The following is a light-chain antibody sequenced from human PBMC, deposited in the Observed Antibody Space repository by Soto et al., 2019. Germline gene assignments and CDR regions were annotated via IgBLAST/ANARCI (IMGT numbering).Light chain of an antibody. CDR3: SSYTSSSTLGV. CDR2: EVS. Sequence: QPVLTQPASVSGSPGQSITISCTGTSSDVGDYNYVSWYQPHPGKAPKLMIYEVSNRPSGVSNRFSGSKSGNTASLTISGLQAEDEADYYCSSYTSSSTLGVFGGGTKVTVL. CDR1: SSDVGDYNY. V-gene: IGLV2-14*01. J-gene: IGLJ2*01.